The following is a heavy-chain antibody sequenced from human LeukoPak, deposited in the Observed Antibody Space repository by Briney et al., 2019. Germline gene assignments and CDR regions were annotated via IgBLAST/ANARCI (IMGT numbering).Heavy chain of an antibody. J-gene: IGHJ4*02. CDR1: GYTFTSYG. CDR2: ISGYNGNT. D-gene: IGHD3-22*01. Sequence: ASVKVSCKASGYTFTSYGISWVRQAPGQWLEWMGWISGYNGNTNYAQKLQGRVTMTTDTSTSTAYMELRSLRSDDTAVYYCARADLLYDSSGYYGYWGQGTLVTVSS. V-gene: IGHV1-18*01. CDR3: ARADLLYDSSGYYGY.